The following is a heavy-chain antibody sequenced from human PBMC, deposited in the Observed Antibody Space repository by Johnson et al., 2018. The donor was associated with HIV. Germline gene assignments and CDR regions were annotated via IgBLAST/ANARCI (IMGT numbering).Heavy chain of an antibody. J-gene: IGHJ3*02. Sequence: VQLVESGGGLVRPGGSLRLSCAASGFPVSGDYMSWVRQTPRKGLEWVSLIYNDGTTYYADSVKGRFTISRDNSRNTLYLQMNRLSADDTAIYYCARLRQEANCGGDCHWAIGGQGTMVTVSS. V-gene: IGHV3-66*04. D-gene: IGHD2-21*02. CDR3: ARLRQEANCGGDCHWAI. CDR2: IYNDGTT. CDR1: GFPVSGDY.